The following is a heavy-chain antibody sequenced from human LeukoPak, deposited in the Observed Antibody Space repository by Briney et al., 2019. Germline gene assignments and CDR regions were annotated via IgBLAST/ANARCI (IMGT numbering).Heavy chain of an antibody. CDR2: IRYDGSNK. J-gene: IGHJ4*02. Sequence: EWVAFIRYDGSNKYYADSVKGRFTISRDNSKNTLYLQMNSLRAEDTAVYYCANVAAAGDYWGQGTLVTVSS. D-gene: IGHD6-13*01. CDR3: ANVAAAGDY. V-gene: IGHV3-30*02.